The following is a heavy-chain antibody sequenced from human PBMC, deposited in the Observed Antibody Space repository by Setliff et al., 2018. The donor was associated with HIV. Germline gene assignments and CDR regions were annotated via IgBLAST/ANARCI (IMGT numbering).Heavy chain of an antibody. CDR1: GFTFSSYW. V-gene: IGHV3-7*01. J-gene: IGHJ6*03. CDR3: ARGHSDQLLFVLYYYYMDV. D-gene: IGHD2-2*01. CDR2: IKQDGSEK. Sequence: GESLKISCAASGFTFSSYWMSWVRQAPGKGLEWVANIKQDGSEKYYVDSVKGRFTISRDNAKNSLYLQMNSLRAEDTAVYYCARGHSDQLLFVLYYYYMDVWGKGTTVTVSS.